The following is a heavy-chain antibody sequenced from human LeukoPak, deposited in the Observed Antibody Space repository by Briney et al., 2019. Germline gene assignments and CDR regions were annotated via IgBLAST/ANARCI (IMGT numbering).Heavy chain of an antibody. CDR3: ARDMSRFPRAP. CDR1: GFPVSSNY. V-gene: IGHV3-66*02. CDR2: IYSGGST. Sequence: GGSLRLSCAASGFPVSSNYMSWVRQAPGKGLERVSVIYSGGSTYYADSVKGRFTISRDNSKNTLYLQMDSLRAEDTAVYYCARDMSRFPRAPWGQGTLVTVSS. D-gene: IGHD3-3*01. J-gene: IGHJ5*02.